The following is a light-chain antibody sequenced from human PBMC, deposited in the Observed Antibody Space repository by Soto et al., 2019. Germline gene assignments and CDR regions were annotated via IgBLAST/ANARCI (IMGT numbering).Light chain of an antibody. Sequence: EIVWTQSPGTLSLSPEERVTLSCRASQSVDINLAWYQQKPGQAPRLVIYGASTRATDMPGTFSGSGSGTEFTLTISSLQSEDFGVYYCQQYKNWPRTFGQGTKVDI. J-gene: IGKJ1*01. CDR3: QQYKNWPRT. CDR2: GAS. CDR1: QSVDIN. V-gene: IGKV3-15*01.